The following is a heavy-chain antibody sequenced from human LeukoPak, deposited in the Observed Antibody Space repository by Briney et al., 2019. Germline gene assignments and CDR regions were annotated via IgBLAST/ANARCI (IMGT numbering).Heavy chain of an antibody. D-gene: IGHD6-6*01. CDR3: ARGEYTFDP. V-gene: IGHV4-39*07. J-gene: IGHJ5*02. Sequence: PSETLSLTCTVSGGSISSSSYYWGWIRQPPGKGLEWIGSIYYSGSTYYNPSLKSRVTISVDTSKNQFSLKLSSVTAADTAVYYCARGEYTFDPWGQGTLVTVSS. CDR2: IYYSGST. CDR1: GGSISSSSYY.